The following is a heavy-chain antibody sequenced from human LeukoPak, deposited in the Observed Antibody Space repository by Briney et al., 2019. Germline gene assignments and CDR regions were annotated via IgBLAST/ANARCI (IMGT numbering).Heavy chain of an antibody. D-gene: IGHD6-13*01. CDR2: IYYSGST. CDR3: ARGSWSYYYMDV. Sequence: PSETLSLTCTVSGVSISSYYWSWIRQPPGKGLEWIGYIYYSGSTNYNPSLKSRVTISVDTSKNQFSLKLSSVTAADTAVYYCARGSWSYYYMDVWGKGTTVTISS. V-gene: IGHV4-59*01. CDR1: GVSISSYY. J-gene: IGHJ6*03.